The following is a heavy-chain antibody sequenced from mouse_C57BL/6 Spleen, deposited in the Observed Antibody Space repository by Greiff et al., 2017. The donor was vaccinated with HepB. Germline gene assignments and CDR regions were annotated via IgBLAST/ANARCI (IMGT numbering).Heavy chain of an antibody. CDR2: IDPSDSET. CDR1: GYTFTSYW. CDR3: ARSTMVTTGYFDY. V-gene: IGHV1-52*01. J-gene: IGHJ2*01. D-gene: IGHD2-2*01. Sequence: QVQLQQSGAELVRPGSSVKLSCKASGYTFTSYWMHWVKQRPIQGLEWIGNIDPSDSETHYNQKFKDKATLTVDKSSSTAYMQLSSLTSEDSAVYYCARSTMVTTGYFDYWGQGTTLTVSS.